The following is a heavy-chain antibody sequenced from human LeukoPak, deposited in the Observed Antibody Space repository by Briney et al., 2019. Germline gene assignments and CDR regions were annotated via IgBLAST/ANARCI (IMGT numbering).Heavy chain of an antibody. Sequence: GGSLRLSCSASGFTFSRYAMHWVRQAPGEGLEWVAVISYDASDKYYKDSVKGRFTISRDNSKNTLSLQMNSLRADDTALYYCARGYSYFDYWGQGTLVTVSS. V-gene: IGHV3-30*04. CDR3: ARGYSYFDY. CDR2: ISYDASDK. J-gene: IGHJ4*02. CDR1: GFTFSRYA. D-gene: IGHD5-18*01.